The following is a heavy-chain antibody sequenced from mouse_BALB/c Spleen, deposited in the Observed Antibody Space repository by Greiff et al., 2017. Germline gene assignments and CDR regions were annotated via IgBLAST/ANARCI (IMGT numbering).Heavy chain of an antibody. CDR1: GDSITSGY. D-gene: IGHD4-1*01. CDR2: ISYSGST. J-gene: IGHJ1*01. V-gene: IGHV3-8*02. CDR3: ARSGLTGTDWYFDV. Sequence: VQLQQSGPSLVKPSQTLSLTCSVTGDSITSGYWNWIRKFPGNKLEYMGYISYSGSTYYNPSLKSRISITRDTSKNQYYLQLNSVTTEDTATYYCARSGLTGTDWYFDVWGAGTTVTVSS.